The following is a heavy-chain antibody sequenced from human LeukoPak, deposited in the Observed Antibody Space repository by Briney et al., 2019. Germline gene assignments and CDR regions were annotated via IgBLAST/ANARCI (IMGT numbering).Heavy chain of an antibody. CDR1: DGSISSYY. CDR2: IYYSGST. D-gene: IGHD3-16*01. J-gene: IGHJ5*02. V-gene: IGHV4-59*01. Sequence: SETLSLTCTVSDGSISSYYWNWIRQPPGKGLEWIGYIYYSGSTNYNPSLKSRVTTSVDTSKNQFSLNLTSVTAADTAVYYCARFTPQGYGWGGYNRFDPWGQGTLVTVSS. CDR3: ARFTPQGYGWGGYNRFDP.